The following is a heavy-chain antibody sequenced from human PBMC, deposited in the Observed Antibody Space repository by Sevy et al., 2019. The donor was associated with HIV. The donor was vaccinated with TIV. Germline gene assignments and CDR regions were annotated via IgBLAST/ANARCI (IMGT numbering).Heavy chain of an antibody. Sequence: SETLSLTCTVSGGSISSGGYHWSWIRQHPGKGLEWIGYIYYSGSTYYNPSLKSRVTISVDTSKNQFSLKLSSVTAADTAVYYCARSNTCDSNYYYYYMDVWGKGTTVTVSS. CDR3: ARSNTCDSNYYYYYMDV. V-gene: IGHV4-31*03. D-gene: IGHD2-21*02. J-gene: IGHJ6*03. CDR1: GGSISSGGYH. CDR2: IYYSGST.